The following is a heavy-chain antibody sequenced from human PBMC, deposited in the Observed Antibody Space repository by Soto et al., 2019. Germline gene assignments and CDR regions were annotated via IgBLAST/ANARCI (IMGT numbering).Heavy chain of an antibody. CDR3: ALAEETGTPYCGN. CDR2: ISSSSSFI. CDR1: GFTFSSYS. D-gene: IGHD1-7*01. J-gene: IGHJ4*02. V-gene: IGHV3-21*01. Sequence: EVQLLESGGGLVKPGGSLRLSCTASGFTFSSYSMNWVRRAPGKGLEWVSSISSSSSFIYSAGSVKGRFTISRDNAKNSLYLQMNSLRAGDTAVYYWALAEETGTPYCGNWGQGTLVTFSS.